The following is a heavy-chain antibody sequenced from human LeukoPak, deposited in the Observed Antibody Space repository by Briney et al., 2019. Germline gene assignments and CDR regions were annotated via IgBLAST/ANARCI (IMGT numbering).Heavy chain of an antibody. D-gene: IGHD5-12*01. J-gene: IGHJ4*02. Sequence: GSLRLSCAASGLTFRNYAMSWVRQAPGKGLEWVSTISGSGGITSHADSVKGRSTISRDNSKNTLFLQMDSLRAEDTAVYYCAKTPNSGYDSDFDFWGQGILVTVSS. CDR3: AKTPNSGYDSDFDF. V-gene: IGHV3-23*01. CDR2: ISGSGGIT. CDR1: GLTFRNYA.